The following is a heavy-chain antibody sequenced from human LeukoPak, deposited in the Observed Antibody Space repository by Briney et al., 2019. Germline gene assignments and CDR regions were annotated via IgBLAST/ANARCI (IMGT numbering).Heavy chain of an antibody. CDR1: GGSFSGYY. Sequence: SETLSLTCAVYGGSFSGYYWSWIRQPPGKGLEWIGEINHSGSTNYNPSLKSRVTISVDTSKNQFSLKLSSVTAADTAVYYCALSSSWSGIDYWGREPWSPSPQ. J-gene: IGHJ4*02. CDR2: INHSGST. CDR3: ALSSSWSGIDY. D-gene: IGHD6-13*01. V-gene: IGHV4-34*01.